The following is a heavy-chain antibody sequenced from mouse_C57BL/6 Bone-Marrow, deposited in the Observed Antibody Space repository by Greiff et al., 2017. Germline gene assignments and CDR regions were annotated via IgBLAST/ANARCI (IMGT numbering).Heavy chain of an antibody. D-gene: IGHD1-1*01. Sequence: VQLQQPGAELVMPGASVKLSCKASGYTFTSYWMHWVKQRPGQGLEWIGEIDPSDSYTNYNQKFKGKSTLTVDKSSSTAYMQLSSLTSEDSAVDYCARDYYGCFDYWGQGTTLTVSS. CDR3: ARDYYGCFDY. J-gene: IGHJ2*01. CDR2: IDPSDSYT. CDR1: GYTFTSYW. V-gene: IGHV1-69*01.